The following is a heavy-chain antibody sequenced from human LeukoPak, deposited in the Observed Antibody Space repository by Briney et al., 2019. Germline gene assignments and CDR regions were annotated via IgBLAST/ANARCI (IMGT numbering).Heavy chain of an antibody. Sequence: ASVKVSCKASGYTFTSYDINWVRQATGQGLEWMGWMNPNCGNTGYAQKFQGRVTMTRNTSISTAYMELSSLRSEDTAVYYCARLFSNDDILTGPLYYYYYMDVWGKGTTVTISS. CDR3: ARLFSNDDILTGPLYYYYYMDV. D-gene: IGHD3-9*01. CDR2: MNPNCGNT. V-gene: IGHV1-8*01. J-gene: IGHJ6*03. CDR1: GYTFTSYD.